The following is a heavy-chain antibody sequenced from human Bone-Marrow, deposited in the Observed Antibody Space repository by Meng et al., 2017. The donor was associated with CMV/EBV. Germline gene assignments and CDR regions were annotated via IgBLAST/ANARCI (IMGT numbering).Heavy chain of an antibody. D-gene: IGHD3-10*01. CDR3: ARVHYYGSGPLGMDV. V-gene: IGHV4-59*01. J-gene: IGHJ6*02. CDR1: GGSISSYY. Sequence: SETLSLTCTVSGGSISSYYWNWIRQPPGKGLEWIGYIYHSGSTNYNPSLKSRVTISVDTSKKQFSLKLSSVTAADTAVYYCARVHYYGSGPLGMDVWGQGTTVTVSS. CDR2: IYHSGST.